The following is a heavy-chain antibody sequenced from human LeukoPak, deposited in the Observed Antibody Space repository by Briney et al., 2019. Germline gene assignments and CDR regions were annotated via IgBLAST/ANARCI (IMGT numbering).Heavy chain of an antibody. V-gene: IGHV3-21*04. D-gene: IGHD3-3*02. CDR3: ARDPPEDLAIAFDI. Sequence: GGSLRLSCAASGFTFSSYSMNWVRQAPGKGLEWVSSISSSSSYIYYADSVKGRFTISRDNAKNSLYLQMNSLRAEDTAVYYCARDPPEDLAIAFDIWGQGTMVTVSS. J-gene: IGHJ3*02. CDR2: ISSSSSYI. CDR1: GFTFSSYS.